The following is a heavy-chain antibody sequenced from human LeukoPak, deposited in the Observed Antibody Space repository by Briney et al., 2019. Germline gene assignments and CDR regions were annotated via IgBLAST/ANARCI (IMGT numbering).Heavy chain of an antibody. D-gene: IGHD2-15*01. J-gene: IGHJ3*02. CDR1: GFTFSSYA. V-gene: IGHV3-23*01. Sequence: PGGSLRLSCAASGFTFSSYAMSWVRQAPGKGLEWVSAISGSGGSTYYADSVKGRSTISRDNSKNTLYLQMNSLRAEDTAVYYCAKGDIVVVVAGAFDIWGQGTMVTVSS. CDR2: ISGSGGST. CDR3: AKGDIVVVVAGAFDI.